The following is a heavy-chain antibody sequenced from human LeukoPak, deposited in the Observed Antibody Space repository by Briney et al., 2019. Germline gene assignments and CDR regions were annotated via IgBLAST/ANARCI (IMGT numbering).Heavy chain of an antibody. Sequence: GGSLRLSCAASGFTFSSYAMHWVRQAPGQTIQWLAWINPANGYTRYSQHFQDRVTVSSDTSADTAYMELSSLRSEDKAIYYCAIRDGHTDHWGQGTLVTVSS. J-gene: IGHJ4*02. CDR1: GFTFSSYA. D-gene: IGHD5-24*01. V-gene: IGHV1-3*03. CDR3: AIRDGHTDH. CDR2: INPANGYT.